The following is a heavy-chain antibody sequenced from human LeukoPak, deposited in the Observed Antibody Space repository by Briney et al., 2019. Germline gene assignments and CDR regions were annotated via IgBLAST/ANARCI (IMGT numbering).Heavy chain of an antibody. D-gene: IGHD3-10*01. Sequence: GGSLRLSCAASGFTFDDYAMHWVRQAPGKGLEWVSGISWNSGSIGYADSVKGRFTISRDNAKNSLYLQMNSLRAEDMALYYCAKASGGGLYYYYMDVWGKGTTVTVSS. CDR1: GFTFDDYA. J-gene: IGHJ6*03. CDR2: ISWNSGSI. CDR3: AKASGGGLYYYYMDV. V-gene: IGHV3-9*03.